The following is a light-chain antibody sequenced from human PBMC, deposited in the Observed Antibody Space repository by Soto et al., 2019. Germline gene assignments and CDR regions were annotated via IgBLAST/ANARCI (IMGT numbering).Light chain of an antibody. CDR1: SSDVGSSNL. CDR2: EGS. V-gene: IGLV2-23*01. Sequence: QSALTQPASVSASPGQSITISCTGTSSDVGSSNLVSWYQHHPGKAPKLIIYEGSRRPSGVSGRFSGSKSGNTASLTISGLQADDEADYYCCSLARGITFYAFGTGAKLTVL. J-gene: IGLJ1*01. CDR3: CSLARGITFYA.